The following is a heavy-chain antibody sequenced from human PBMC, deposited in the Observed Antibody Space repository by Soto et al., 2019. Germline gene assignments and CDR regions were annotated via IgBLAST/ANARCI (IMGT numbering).Heavy chain of an antibody. D-gene: IGHD6-19*01. CDR2: IYYSGST. CDR3: AKSGWYGGSYYYYYGMDV. Sequence: SETLSLTCTVSGGSISSYYWSWFRQPPGKGLEWIGYIYYSGSTNYNPSLKSRVTISVDTSKNQFSLKLSSVTAADTAVYYCAKSGWYGGSYYYYYGMDVWGQGTTVTVSS. CDR1: GGSISSYY. J-gene: IGHJ6*02. V-gene: IGHV4-59*01.